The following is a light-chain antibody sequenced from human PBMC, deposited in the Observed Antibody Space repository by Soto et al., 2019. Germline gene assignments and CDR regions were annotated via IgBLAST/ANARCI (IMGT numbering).Light chain of an antibody. V-gene: IGKV3-20*01. CDR1: QSVSSSY. CDR2: GAS. Sequence: EIVLTQSPATLSLSPGERATLSCRASQSVSSSYLAWYQQKPGQAPRLLIYGASSRATGIPDRFSGSGSGTDFTLTIGRLEPEDFAVYYCQQYGGTPWTFGQGTKVDNK. CDR3: QQYGGTPWT. J-gene: IGKJ1*01.